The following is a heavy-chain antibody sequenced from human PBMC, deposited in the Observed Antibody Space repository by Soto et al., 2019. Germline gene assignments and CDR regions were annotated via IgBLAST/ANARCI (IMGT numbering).Heavy chain of an antibody. CDR2: IIPILGIA. V-gene: IGHV1-69*04. D-gene: IGHD7-27*01. CDR3: ARPQTGAGVKSMDV. Sequence: GASVKVSCKASGYTFTSYAMHWVRQAPGQRLEWMGRIIPILGIANYAQKFQGRVTFTADNSTSTAYMELSSLRSEDTAVYYCARPQTGAGVKSMDVWGQGTTVTVSS. J-gene: IGHJ6*02. CDR1: GYTFTSYA.